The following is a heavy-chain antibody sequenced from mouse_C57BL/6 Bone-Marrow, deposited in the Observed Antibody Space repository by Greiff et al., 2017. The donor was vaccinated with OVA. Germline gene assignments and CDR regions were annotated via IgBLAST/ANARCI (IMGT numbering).Heavy chain of an antibody. Sequence: VQLQQSGPGLVQPSQSLSITCTVSGISITSYGVHWVRQSPGQGLAWLGVIWRGGSTDYNAAFMSRLSITQDNSQRQVFFNMNSLQADDTARYYCAKNPYYYGSRYYAMDYWGQGTSVTVSS. CDR1: GISITSYG. CDR2: IWRGGST. CDR3: AKNPYYYGSRYYAMDY. D-gene: IGHD1-1*01. V-gene: IGHV2-5*01. J-gene: IGHJ4*01.